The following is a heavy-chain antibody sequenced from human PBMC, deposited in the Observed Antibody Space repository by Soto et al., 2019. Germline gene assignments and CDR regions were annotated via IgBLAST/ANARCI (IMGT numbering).Heavy chain of an antibody. D-gene: IGHD3-10*01. Sequence: PSERISLARAVSRGSISSRYSGCCIRQPPGKGLEWIGEIYHSGSTNYNPSLKSRVTISVHKSKKQFSLKIAPVTAADTAVYYCARAPMVRGVITSYYYYYGMDVWGQGTRVTV. CDR2: IYHSGST. J-gene: IGHJ6*02. CDR1: RGSISSRYS. V-gene: IGHV4-4*02. CDR3: ARAPMVRGVITSYYYYYGMDV.